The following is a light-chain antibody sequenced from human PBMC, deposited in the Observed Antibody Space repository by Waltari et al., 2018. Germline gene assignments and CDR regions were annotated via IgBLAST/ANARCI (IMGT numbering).Light chain of an antibody. J-gene: IGKJ1*01. CDR2: KAS. Sequence: DIQMTQSPSTLSASVGDRVTITCRASQSISSWLAWYQQKPGKAPKLLIYKASSLESGVPSRFSGSGSGTEVTLTISSLQPDEGATYYCQQYNSWWTFGQGTKVEIK. CDR3: QQYNSWWT. V-gene: IGKV1-5*03. CDR1: QSISSW.